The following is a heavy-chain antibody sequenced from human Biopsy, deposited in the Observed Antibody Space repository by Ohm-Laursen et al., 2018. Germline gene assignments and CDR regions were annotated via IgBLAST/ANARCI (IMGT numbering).Heavy chain of an antibody. Sequence: SLRLSCAASGFTFSSYGMHWVRPAPGKGLEWVALIAYAGSYTKYTDSVKGRFTISRDNLRNKVDLQMSSLRADDTAVYFCAKEAFQSPGSYAFDLWGQGTTVLVSS. V-gene: IGHV3-30*18. CDR1: GFTFSSYG. D-gene: IGHD3-3*01. J-gene: IGHJ3*01. CDR2: IAYAGSYT. CDR3: AKEAFQSPGSYAFDL.